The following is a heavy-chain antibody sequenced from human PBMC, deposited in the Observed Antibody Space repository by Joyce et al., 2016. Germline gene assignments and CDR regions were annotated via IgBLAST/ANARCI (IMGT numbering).Heavy chain of an antibody. J-gene: IGHJ4*02. Sequence: QVQLVESGGGVVQPGRSQRLSCAVSGFTFSIYGMHWVRQDPGKGLEWVAVISYDGSNKYYADSGKGRFTISRDNSKNTLFLEMNSLRGEDTAVYYCAKSHAAGWFFDSWGQGTLVTVSS. CDR3: AKSHAAGWFFDS. V-gene: IGHV3-30*18. CDR1: GFTFSIYG. D-gene: IGHD6-19*01. CDR2: ISYDGSNK.